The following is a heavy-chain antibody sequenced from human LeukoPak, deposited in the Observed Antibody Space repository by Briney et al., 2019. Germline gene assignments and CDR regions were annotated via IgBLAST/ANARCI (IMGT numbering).Heavy chain of an antibody. Sequence: PSETLSLTCAVYGASFSPYYWSWIRQPPGKGLEWIGEINHSGSTNSNPSLKSRVTISVDTSKSQFSLRLSSVTAADTAVYYCARGGFYCGGDCYVDYWGQGTLVTVSS. CDR1: GASFSPYY. CDR2: INHSGST. CDR3: ARGGFYCGGDCYVDY. J-gene: IGHJ4*02. D-gene: IGHD2-21*02. V-gene: IGHV4-34*01.